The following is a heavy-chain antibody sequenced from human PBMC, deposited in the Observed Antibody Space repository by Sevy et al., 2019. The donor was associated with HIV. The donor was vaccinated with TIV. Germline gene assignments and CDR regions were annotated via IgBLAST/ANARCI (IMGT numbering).Heavy chain of an antibody. D-gene: IGHD1-26*01. Sequence: GGSLRLSCAASGFTVSSNYMSWVRQAPGKGLEWVPVIYSGGSTYYADSVKGRFTISRDNSKNTLYLQMNSLRAEDTAVYYCARDLGVGATIADVWGQGTTVTVSS. V-gene: IGHV3-53*01. CDR3: ARDLGVGATIADV. J-gene: IGHJ6*02. CDR2: IYSGGST. CDR1: GFTVSSNY.